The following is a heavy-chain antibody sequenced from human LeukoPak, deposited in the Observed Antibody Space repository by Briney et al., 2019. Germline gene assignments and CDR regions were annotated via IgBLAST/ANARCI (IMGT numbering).Heavy chain of an antibody. Sequence: GGSLRLSCAASGFTFSSYEMNWVRQAPGKGLEWISYISSSGSTIYYADSVKGRFTISRDNSKNSLYLQMNSLRAEDTALYYCAKEGVQNYYYYYMDVWGKGTTVTVSS. D-gene: IGHD1-1*01. V-gene: IGHV3-48*03. J-gene: IGHJ6*03. CDR1: GFTFSSYE. CDR3: AKEGVQNYYYYYMDV. CDR2: ISSSGSTI.